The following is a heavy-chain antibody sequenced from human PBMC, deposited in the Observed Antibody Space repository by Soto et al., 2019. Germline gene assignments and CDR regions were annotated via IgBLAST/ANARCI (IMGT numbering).Heavy chain of an antibody. D-gene: IGHD5-12*01. V-gene: IGHV3-23*01. CDR3: VKDRRNSGYDRRILVY. CDR2: ISGSGGST. J-gene: IGHJ4*02. Sequence: PGGSLRLSCAASGFTFSSYAMSWVRQAPGKGLEWVSAISGSGGSTYYADSVKGRFTISRDNSKNTLYLQMNSLRAEDTAVYYCVKDRRNSGYDRRILVYWGQGTLVTVSS. CDR1: GFTFSSYA.